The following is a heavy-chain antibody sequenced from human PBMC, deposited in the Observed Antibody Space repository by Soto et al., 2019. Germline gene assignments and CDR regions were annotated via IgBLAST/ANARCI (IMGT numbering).Heavy chain of an antibody. V-gene: IGHV4-31*03. Sequence: SETLSLTCTVSGGSISSGGYYWSWIRQHPGKGLEWIGYIYYSGSTYYNPSLKSRVTISVDTSKNQFSLKLSSVTAADTAVYYCATTPRLAWGWFDPWGQGTLVTVSS. J-gene: IGHJ5*02. CDR2: IYYSGST. D-gene: IGHD3-16*01. CDR1: GGSISSGGYY. CDR3: ATTPRLAWGWFDP.